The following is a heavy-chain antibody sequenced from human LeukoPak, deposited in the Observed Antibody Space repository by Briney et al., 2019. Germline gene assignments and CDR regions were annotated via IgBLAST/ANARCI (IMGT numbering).Heavy chain of an antibody. V-gene: IGHV1-8*01. Sequence: ASVTVSCKASGYTFTSYDINWVRQATGQGFEWMGWMNPNSGNTGYAQKFQGRVTMTRNTSISTAYMELSSLRSEDTAVYYCARGPYYYDSSGYYSDYWGQGTLVTVPS. D-gene: IGHD3-22*01. CDR3: ARGPYYYDSSGYYSDY. J-gene: IGHJ4*02. CDR2: MNPNSGNT. CDR1: GYTFTSYD.